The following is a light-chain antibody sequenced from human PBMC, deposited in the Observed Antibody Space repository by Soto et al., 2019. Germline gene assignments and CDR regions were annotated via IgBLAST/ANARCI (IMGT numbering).Light chain of an antibody. J-gene: IGKJ4*01. V-gene: IGKV3-15*01. Sequence: EIVMTQSPATLSVSPGERATLSCRASQSVTNNLAWYQQKPGQAPRLLIYGASTRATGIPARFSGSGSGTEFILTISSLQSEDFAVYYCQQYNNWPLTFGGGTKVVIK. CDR2: GAS. CDR1: QSVTNN. CDR3: QQYNNWPLT.